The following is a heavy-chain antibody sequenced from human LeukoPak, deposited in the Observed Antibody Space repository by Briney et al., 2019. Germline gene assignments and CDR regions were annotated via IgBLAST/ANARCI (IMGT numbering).Heavy chain of an antibody. J-gene: IGHJ3*01. CDR1: GFTFTNHW. V-gene: IGHV3-74*03. Sequence: GGSLRLSCVASGFTFTNHWIHWIRQAPGQGLVWVSRIQNDGPTKEYADPVKGRFTISRDTAKKTVSLQMNRLRAEDPAVYYCGRAVDLWGHGTVVTVSA. CDR2: IQNDGPTK. CDR3: GRAVDL.